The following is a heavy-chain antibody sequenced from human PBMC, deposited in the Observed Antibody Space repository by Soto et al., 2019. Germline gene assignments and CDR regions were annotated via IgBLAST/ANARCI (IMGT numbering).Heavy chain of an antibody. Sequence: SQTLSLTCAISGDSVSNNSVAWNWVRQSPSRGLEWLGRTYYKSKLHYDYAPSVRSRITINPDTYKNHFSLQLNSVSPEDAAVYYCARTLRGRGVKYIDDWGQGTMVTVSS. CDR2: TYYKSKLHY. CDR1: GDSVSNNSVA. V-gene: IGHV6-1*01. D-gene: IGHD3-10*01. CDR3: ARTLRGRGVKYIDD. J-gene: IGHJ4*02.